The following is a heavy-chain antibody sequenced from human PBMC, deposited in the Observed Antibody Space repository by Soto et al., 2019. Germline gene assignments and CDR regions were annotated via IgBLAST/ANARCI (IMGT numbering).Heavy chain of an antibody. D-gene: IGHD1-26*01. V-gene: IGHV3-11*01. J-gene: IGHJ4*02. CDR3: AKDRQGSYLFHY. CDR1: VFTFSDQY. Sequence: WGSLLVSCAASVFTFSDQYMGWIRQAPGKGLELVAHMSGGGSSEDYVDSVKGRFSIFMENSKNLLFLQMFFLRAEDTAVYYCAKDRQGSYLFHYWGQGTVVTVSS. CDR2: MSGGGSSE.